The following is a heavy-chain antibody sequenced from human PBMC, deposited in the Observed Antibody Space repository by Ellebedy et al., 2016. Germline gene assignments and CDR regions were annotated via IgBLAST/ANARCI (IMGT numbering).Heavy chain of an antibody. D-gene: IGHD6-19*01. CDR3: AKSAGIAVAGSPFDY. Sequence: GESLKISXAASGFTVSSNYMSWVRQAPGKGLEWVSVIYSGGSTFYADSVKGRFTISRDNSKNTLYLQMNSLRAEDTAVYYCAKSAGIAVAGSPFDYWGQGTLVTVSS. CDR1: GFTVSSNY. J-gene: IGHJ4*02. V-gene: IGHV3-66*01. CDR2: IYSGGST.